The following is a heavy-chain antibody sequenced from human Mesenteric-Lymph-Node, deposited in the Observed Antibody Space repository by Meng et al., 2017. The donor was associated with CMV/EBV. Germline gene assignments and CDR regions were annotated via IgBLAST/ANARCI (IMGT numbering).Heavy chain of an antibody. CDR1: GFTFSSYD. Sequence: GESLKISCAASGFTFSSYDMHWVRRATGKGLEWVSAIDTAGDTYYPGSVKGRFTISRENAKNSLYLQMNSLRAGDTAVYYCARDGGYYESYGMDVWGQGTTVTVSS. CDR3: ARDGGYYESYGMDV. CDR2: IDTAGDT. D-gene: IGHD3-22*01. V-gene: IGHV3-13*01. J-gene: IGHJ6*02.